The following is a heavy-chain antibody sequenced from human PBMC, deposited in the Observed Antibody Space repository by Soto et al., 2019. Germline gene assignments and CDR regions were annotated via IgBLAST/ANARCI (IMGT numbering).Heavy chain of an antibody. CDR3: ARQRTSVVTQAYFDS. Sequence: SETLSLTCTVTGDSINNRSYYWGWIRQPPGKGLEWIGSIYYSGSTYNNPSLKSRVSMSVDTSKNQFSLKLRSVTAADTALYYCARQRTSVVTQAYFDSWGQGSLVTAPQ. CDR1: GDSINNRSYY. D-gene: IGHD2-21*02. J-gene: IGHJ4*02. V-gene: IGHV4-39*01. CDR2: IYYSGST.